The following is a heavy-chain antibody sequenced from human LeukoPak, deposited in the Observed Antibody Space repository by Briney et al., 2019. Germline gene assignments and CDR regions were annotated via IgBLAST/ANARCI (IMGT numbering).Heavy chain of an antibody. CDR1: GYTFTNYW. Sequence: GESLKISCKASGYTFTNYWIGWVRQMPGKGLEWMGIIYPDDSDTKYSPSFQGHVTISVDESISTAYLQWSSLKASGTAIYYCARHEVGGDSSSGYEYYYYMGVWGKGTAVTVFS. V-gene: IGHV5-51*01. CDR2: IYPDDSDT. D-gene: IGHD3-3*01. CDR3: ARHEVGGDSSSGYEYYYYMGV. J-gene: IGHJ6*03.